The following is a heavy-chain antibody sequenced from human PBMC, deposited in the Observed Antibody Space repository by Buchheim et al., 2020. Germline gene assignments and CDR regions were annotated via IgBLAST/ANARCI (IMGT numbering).Heavy chain of an antibody. J-gene: IGHJ4*02. Sequence: QVQLQESGPGLVKPSETLSLTCTVSGGSISSYYWSWIRQPPGGGLECIAYIHYSGSTNYNPSLKSRVTISGDNSKQQIFPQVSSVTAADTAVYYCARQGHYGDYDNWGQGTL. CDR2: IHYSGST. CDR3: ARQGHYGDYDN. V-gene: IGHV4-59*08. D-gene: IGHD4-17*01. CDR1: GGSISSYY.